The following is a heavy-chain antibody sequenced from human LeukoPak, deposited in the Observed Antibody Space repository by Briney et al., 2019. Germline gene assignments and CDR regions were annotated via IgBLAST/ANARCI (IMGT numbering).Heavy chain of an antibody. CDR2: ISYDGSNK. CDR3: ARERWLPY. CDR1: GFTFSSYA. V-gene: IGHV3-30*04. J-gene: IGHJ4*02. Sequence: PGRSLRLSCAASGFTFSSYAMHWVRQAPGKGLEWVALISYDGSNKYYADSVKGRFTISRDNSKNTLYLQMNSLRAEDTAVYYCARERWLPYWGQGTLVTVSS. D-gene: IGHD5-24*01.